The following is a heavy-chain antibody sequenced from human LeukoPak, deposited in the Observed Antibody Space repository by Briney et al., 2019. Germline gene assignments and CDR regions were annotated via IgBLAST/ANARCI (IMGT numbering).Heavy chain of an antibody. J-gene: IGHJ4*02. CDR3: ARVSAAYYDFWSAYPHSLVY. Sequence: ASVKVSCKASGYTLTRYGISWVRQAPGQGLEWMGWISAYNGNTNYAQKLQGRVTMTTDTSTSTAYMELRSLRSDDTAVYYCARVSAAYYDFWSAYPHSLVYWGQGTLVTVSS. CDR1: GYTLTRYG. CDR2: ISAYNGNT. V-gene: IGHV1-18*01. D-gene: IGHD3-3*01.